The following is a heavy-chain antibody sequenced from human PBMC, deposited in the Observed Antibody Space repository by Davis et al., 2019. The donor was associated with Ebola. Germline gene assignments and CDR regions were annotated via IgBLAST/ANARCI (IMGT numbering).Heavy chain of an antibody. V-gene: IGHV3-21*01. CDR2: ISSSSSYI. D-gene: IGHD2-15*01. Sequence: PGGSLRLSCAASGFTFSSYSMNWVRQAPGKGLEWVSSISSSSSYIYYADSVKGRFTISRDNAKNSLYLQMNSLRAEDTAVYYCARDFAYCSGGSCYSVYYYGMDVWGQGTTVTVSS. CDR1: GFTFSSYS. CDR3: ARDFAYCSGGSCYSVYYYGMDV. J-gene: IGHJ6*02.